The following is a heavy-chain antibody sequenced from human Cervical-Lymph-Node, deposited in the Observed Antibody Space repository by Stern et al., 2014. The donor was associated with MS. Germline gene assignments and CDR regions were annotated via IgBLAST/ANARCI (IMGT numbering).Heavy chain of an antibody. CDR1: GYTFTSYA. V-gene: IGHV1-3*01. CDR2: INAGNGNT. D-gene: IGHD5-18*01. CDR3: ARSDVDTAMVR. Sequence: QVQLVQSGAEVKKPGASVKVSCKASGYTFTSYAMHWVRQAPGQRLEWMGWINAGNGNTKYSQKFQGRVTITRDASASTAYMELSSLRSEDTAVYYCARSDVDTAMVRWGQGTLVTVSS. J-gene: IGHJ4*02.